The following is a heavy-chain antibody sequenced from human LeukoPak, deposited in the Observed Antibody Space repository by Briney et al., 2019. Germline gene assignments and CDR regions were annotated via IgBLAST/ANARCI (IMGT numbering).Heavy chain of an antibody. V-gene: IGHV3-33*08. CDR2: IWYDGSNK. CDR3: ARDSQLGIFGLEYYFDY. CDR1: GFTFSTCS. J-gene: IGHJ4*02. Sequence: TGGSLRLSCAASGFTFSTCSMTWVRQAPGKGLEWVAVIWYDGSNKYYADSVKGRFTISRDNSKNTLYLQMNSLRAEDTAVYYCARDSQLGIFGLEYYFDYWGQGTLVTVSS. D-gene: IGHD3/OR15-3a*01.